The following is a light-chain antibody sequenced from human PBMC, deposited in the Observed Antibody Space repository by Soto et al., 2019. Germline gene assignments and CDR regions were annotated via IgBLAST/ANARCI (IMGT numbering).Light chain of an antibody. Sequence: QSALTQPASVSGSPGQSITISCTGTSSDVGGYNFVSWYQQHPGKAPKLMIYDVSNRPAGVSNRFSGSKSGNTASLTISGITAEDEADYYCSSYTSSSTYVFGTGTKVTVL. CDR1: SSDVGGYNF. J-gene: IGLJ1*01. CDR3: SSYTSSSTYV. CDR2: DVS. V-gene: IGLV2-14*01.